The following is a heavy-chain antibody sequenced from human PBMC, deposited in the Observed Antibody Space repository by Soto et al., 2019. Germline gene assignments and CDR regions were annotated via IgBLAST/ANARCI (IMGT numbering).Heavy chain of an antibody. D-gene: IGHD2-8*01. CDR3: VSWVSAHFDY. CDR2: ISSNGANT. V-gene: IGHV3-23*01. CDR1: GFTFDSPYSHG. Sequence: GGSLRLSCAASGFTFDSPYSHGMSWVRQSPGKGPEWVSTISSNGANTHYAESVKGRFTISKDASRNTVHLHMNSLRAEDTATYFCVSWVSAHFDYWGHGTPVTVS. J-gene: IGHJ4*03.